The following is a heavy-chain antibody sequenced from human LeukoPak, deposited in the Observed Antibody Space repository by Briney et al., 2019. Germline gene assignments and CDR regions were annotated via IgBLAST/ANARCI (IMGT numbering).Heavy chain of an antibody. V-gene: IGHV3-21*04. CDR2: ISSSSSYI. CDR3: AKAPVTSCRGAFCYPFDY. D-gene: IGHD2-15*01. J-gene: IGHJ4*02. Sequence: GGSLRLSCAASGFTFSSYSMNWVRQAPGKGLEWVSSISSSSSYIYYADSVKGRFTISRDSSRSTLYLQMNSLRAEDAAVYYCAKAPVTSCRGAFCYPFDYWGQGTLVTVSS. CDR1: GFTFSSYS.